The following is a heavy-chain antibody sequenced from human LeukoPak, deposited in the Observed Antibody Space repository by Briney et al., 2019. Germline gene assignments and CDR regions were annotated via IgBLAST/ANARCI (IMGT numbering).Heavy chain of an antibody. CDR2: INWNGGSP. CDR3: ARRGAVTYAFDI. Sequence: GGSLRLSCEASGFTFDDYGMSWVRQFPGKGLEWVSGINWNGGSPAYSDSVKGRFTISRDNAKNTLYLQMNSLRAEDTAVYYCARRGAVTYAFDIWGQGTMVTVSS. D-gene: IGHD4-17*01. CDR1: GFTFDDYG. J-gene: IGHJ3*02. V-gene: IGHV3-20*04.